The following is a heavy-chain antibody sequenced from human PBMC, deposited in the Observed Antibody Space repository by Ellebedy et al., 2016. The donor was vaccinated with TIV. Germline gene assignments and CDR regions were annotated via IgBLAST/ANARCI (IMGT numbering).Heavy chain of an antibody. D-gene: IGHD6-13*01. J-gene: IGHJ4*02. V-gene: IGHV1-2*02. CDR1: GYTFTSNG. CDR3: TRVPQQLVHDF. CDR2: INPNTSVA. Sequence: AASVKVSCKSSGYTFTSNGVSWVRQAPGQGLEWMGWINPNTSVARSAQKFQGRVTMTRDTSISTAYLELNTLRSDDTAVYYCTRVPQQLVHDFWGQGTLVTVSS.